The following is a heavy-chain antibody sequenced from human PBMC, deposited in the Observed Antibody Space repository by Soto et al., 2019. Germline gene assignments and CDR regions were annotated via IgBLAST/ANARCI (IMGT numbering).Heavy chain of an antibody. Sequence: GASVKVSCKASGGTFSSYAISWVRQAPGQGLEWMGGIIPIFGTANYAQKFQGRVTITAGKSTSTAYMELSSLRSEDTAVYYCAREATSDAFDIWGQGTMVTVSS. CDR2: IIPIFGTA. V-gene: IGHV1-69*06. CDR3: AREATSDAFDI. J-gene: IGHJ3*02. D-gene: IGHD2-2*01. CDR1: GGTFSSYA.